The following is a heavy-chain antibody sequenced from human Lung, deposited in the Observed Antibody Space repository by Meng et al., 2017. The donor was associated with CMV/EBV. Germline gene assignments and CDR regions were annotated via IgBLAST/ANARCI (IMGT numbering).Heavy chain of an antibody. D-gene: IGHD5-18*01. CDR3: ARDQGRGYSYGQAYYYGMDV. V-gene: IGHV3-66*02. CDR1: GFTVSSNY. CDR2: IYSGGST. J-gene: IGHJ6*01. Sequence: SCAASGFTVSSNYMSWVRQAPGKGLEWVSVIYSGGSTYYADSVKGRFTISRDNSKNTLYLQMNSLRAEDTAVYYCARDQGRGYSYGQAYYYGMDVWXQGTTVT.